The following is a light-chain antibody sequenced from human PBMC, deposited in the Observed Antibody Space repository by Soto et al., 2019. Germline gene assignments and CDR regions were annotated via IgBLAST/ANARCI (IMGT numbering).Light chain of an antibody. CDR3: QQSSSAPLT. J-gene: IGKJ3*01. CDR1: QSVSTY. Sequence: DIQMTQSPSSLSASEGDRVTITCRAGQSVSTYLNWYQHKPGKAPKLLIYAASSLQSGVPSRFSGSGSGTEFTLTISSLQPEDSAVYYCQQSSSAPLTVGPGTKVDIK. CDR2: AAS. V-gene: IGKV1-39*01.